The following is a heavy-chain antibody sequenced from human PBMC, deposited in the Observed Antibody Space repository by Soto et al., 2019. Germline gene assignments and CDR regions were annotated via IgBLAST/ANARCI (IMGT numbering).Heavy chain of an antibody. CDR2: IYSTDNT. Sequence: GGSLRLSCAASGFTVSNNYMSWVRQAPGKGLEWVSVIYSTDNTYYADSVKGRFTISRDNSKNTVYLQMNSLRAEDTAVYYCARPYYYDSSGYYNWGQGTLVTVSS. CDR1: GFTVSNNY. D-gene: IGHD3-22*01. CDR3: ARPYYYDSSGYYN. J-gene: IGHJ4*02. V-gene: IGHV3-66*01.